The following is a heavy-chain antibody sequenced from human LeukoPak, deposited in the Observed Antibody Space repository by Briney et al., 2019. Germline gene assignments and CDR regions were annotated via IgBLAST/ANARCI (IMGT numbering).Heavy chain of an antibody. J-gene: IGHJ4*02. CDR2: IGTGGDT. CDR1: GFTFSSYD. CDR3: AIATTSGYYAY. D-gene: IGHD3-22*01. Sequence: GGSLRLSCAASGFTFSSYDMHWVRQATGKGLEWVSAIGTGGDTYYPGSVKGRFTISRENAKNSLYLQMNSLRAGDTAAYYCAIATTSGYYAYWGQGTLVTVSS. V-gene: IGHV3-13*01.